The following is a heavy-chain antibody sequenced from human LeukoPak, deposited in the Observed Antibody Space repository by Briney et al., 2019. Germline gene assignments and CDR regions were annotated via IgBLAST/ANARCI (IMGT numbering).Heavy chain of an antibody. J-gene: IGHJ6*02. V-gene: IGHV3-21*01. CDR2: ISSSSSYI. CDR3: ARAIVRRYGMDV. D-gene: IGHD3-16*02. Sequence: GGSLRLSCAASGFTFSSYSMNWVRQAPGKGLEWVSSISSSSSYIYYADSVKGRFTISRDNAKNSLYLQMNSLRAEDTAVNYCARAIVRRYGMDVWGQGTTVTVSS. CDR1: GFTFSSYS.